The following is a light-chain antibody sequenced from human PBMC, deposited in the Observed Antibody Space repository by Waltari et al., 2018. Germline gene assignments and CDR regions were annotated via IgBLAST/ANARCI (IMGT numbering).Light chain of an antibody. CDR1: ALPKKY. Sequence: SYELTQTPSVSVSLGQTARITCSGVALPKKYIYWYQQKSGQATVLVIYEDRKLPSGIPQTCSRLISWTTATLTISGAHVEDDADYHCYSTDSSGNHTVFGGGTKLIVL. CDR2: EDR. J-gene: IGLJ2*01. V-gene: IGLV3-10*01. CDR3: YSTDSSGNHTV.